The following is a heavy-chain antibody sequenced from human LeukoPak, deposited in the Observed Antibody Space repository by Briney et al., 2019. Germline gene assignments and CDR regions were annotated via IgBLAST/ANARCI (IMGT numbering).Heavy chain of an antibody. CDR1: GFSVGSNY. D-gene: IGHD6-13*01. Sequence: GGSLRLSCAASGFSVGSNYMNWVRQAPGKGLEWISLINSDGGTFYADSVKGRFTISRDASLNTLFIQMHSMRADDTAVYYCAIDVYTSSPDAFDTWGQGAMVTVSS. J-gene: IGHJ3*02. V-gene: IGHV3-53*01. CDR2: INSDGGT. CDR3: AIDVYTSSPDAFDT.